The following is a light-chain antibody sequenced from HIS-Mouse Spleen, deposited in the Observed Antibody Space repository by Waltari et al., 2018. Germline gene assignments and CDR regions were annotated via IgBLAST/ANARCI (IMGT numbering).Light chain of an antibody. CDR1: KLGDKY. CDR2: QDS. J-gene: IGLJ2*01. Sequence: SYELTQPPSVSVSPGQTASITCSGDKLGDKYACWYQQKPGQSPVLVIYQDSKRPSGIPGLFSGSNSGNTAPLTISGTQAMDEADYYCQAWDSSTRVVFGGGTKLTVL. CDR3: QAWDSSTRVV. V-gene: IGLV3-1*01.